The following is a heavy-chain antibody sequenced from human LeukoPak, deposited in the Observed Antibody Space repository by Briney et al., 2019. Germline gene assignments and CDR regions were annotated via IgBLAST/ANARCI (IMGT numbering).Heavy chain of an antibody. V-gene: IGHV3-30*02. J-gene: IGHJ4*02. CDR3: EDEVPMSH. CDR2: IRYDGSNK. Sequence: GSLRLSCAASGFTFSSYGMHWVRPAPGKGLGWVAFIRYDGSNKYYADSVKGRFTISRDNSKNTLYLQMNSLRAEDTAVYYCEDEVPMSHWGQGTLVTVSS. CDR1: GFTFSSYG.